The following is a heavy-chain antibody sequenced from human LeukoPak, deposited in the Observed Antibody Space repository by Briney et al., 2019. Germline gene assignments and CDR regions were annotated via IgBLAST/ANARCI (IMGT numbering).Heavy chain of an antibody. D-gene: IGHD3-10*01. Sequence: SVKVPCKASGGTFSSYAISWVRQAPGQGLEWMGGIIPIFGTANYAQKFQGRVTITADESTSTAYMELSSLRSEDTAVYYCASTITMVRSWFDPWGQGTLVTVSS. J-gene: IGHJ5*02. CDR3: ASTITMVRSWFDP. CDR1: GGTFSSYA. CDR2: IIPIFGTA. V-gene: IGHV1-69*13.